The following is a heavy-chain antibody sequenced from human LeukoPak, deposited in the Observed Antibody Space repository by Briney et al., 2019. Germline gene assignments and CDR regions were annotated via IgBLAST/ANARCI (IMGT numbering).Heavy chain of an antibody. CDR3: ARDRPYYTYFDY. D-gene: IGHD3-3*01. CDR2: IIPIFGTA. Sequence: ASVKVSCKASGGTFSSYAISWVRQAPGQGLEWMGGIIPIFGTANYAQKFQGRVTITADESTSTAYMELSSLRSEDTAVHYCARDRPYYTYFDYWGQGTLVTVSS. CDR1: GGTFSSYA. J-gene: IGHJ4*02. V-gene: IGHV1-69*13.